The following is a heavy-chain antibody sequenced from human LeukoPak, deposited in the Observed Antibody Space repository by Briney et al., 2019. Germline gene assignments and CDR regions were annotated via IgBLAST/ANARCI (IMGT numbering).Heavy chain of an antibody. CDR3: ARANYDFWSGPVGWFDP. CDR1: GGSFSGYH. D-gene: IGHD3-3*01. V-gene: IGHV4-34*01. J-gene: IGHJ5*02. CDR2: INHSGIT. Sequence: PSETLPLTCAVYGGSFSGYHWSWIRQPPGKGLEWIGEINHSGITKYNPSLKSRVTISIDTSKNQFSLKLSSVTAADTAVYYCARANYDFWSGPVGWFDPWGQGTLVTVSS.